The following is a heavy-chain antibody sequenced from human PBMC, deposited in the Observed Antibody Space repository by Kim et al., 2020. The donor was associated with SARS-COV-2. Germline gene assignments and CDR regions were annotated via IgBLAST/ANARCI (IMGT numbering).Heavy chain of an antibody. J-gene: IGHJ4*02. Sequence: TNSNPALKGRVTISVDTSKSQFSLKLSFVTAADTAVYYCASPDSSGFDYWGQGTLVTVSS. CDR3: ASPDSSGFDY. V-gene: IGHV4-30-2*03. CDR2: T. D-gene: IGHD6-19*01.